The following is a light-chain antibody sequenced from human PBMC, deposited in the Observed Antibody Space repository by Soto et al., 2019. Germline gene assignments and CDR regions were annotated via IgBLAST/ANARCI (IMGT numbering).Light chain of an antibody. CDR2: AAS. CDR1: QSISTY. J-gene: IGKJ5*01. Sequence: DIEMSQTTSSLSASIGDIVAMTFRASQSISTYLNWYQQKPGKAPKLLIYAASTLQSGVPSRFSGSGSGTEFTLTISSLQPEDFATYYCQQLNSLITFGQGTRLEIK. CDR3: QQLNSLIT. V-gene: IGKV1-9*01.